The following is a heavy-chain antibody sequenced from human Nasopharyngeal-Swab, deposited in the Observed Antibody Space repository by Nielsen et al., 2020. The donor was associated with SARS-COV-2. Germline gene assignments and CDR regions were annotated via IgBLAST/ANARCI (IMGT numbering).Heavy chain of an antibody. D-gene: IGHD1-26*01. Sequence: GESLKISCAASGLGFSASPIIWVRQASGKGLEWVGRIRNKVNSYATTYGVSVKGRFTISRDDSKNTAYLQMNSLKTEDTAVYFCARINPASGSHYDTIDIWGQGTMVTASS. V-gene: IGHV3-73*01. CDR2: IRNKVNSYAT. J-gene: IGHJ3*02. CDR3: ARINPASGSHYDTIDI. CDR1: GLGFSASP.